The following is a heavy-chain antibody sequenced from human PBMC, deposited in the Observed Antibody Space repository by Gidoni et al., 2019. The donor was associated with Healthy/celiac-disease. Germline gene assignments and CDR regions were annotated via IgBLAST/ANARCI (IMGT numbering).Heavy chain of an antibody. D-gene: IGHD6-13*01. V-gene: IGHV4-59*12. CDR2: IYYSGST. J-gene: IGHJ4*02. Sequence: QVQLQESGPGLVKPSETLSLTCTVSGGSISSYYWSWIRQPPGKGLEWIGYIYYSGSTNYNPSLKSRVTISVDTSKNQFSLKLSSVTAADTAVYYCARAGGSSWDWVPDLSFDYWGQGTLVTVSS. CDR3: ARAGGSSWDWVPDLSFDY. CDR1: GGSISSYY.